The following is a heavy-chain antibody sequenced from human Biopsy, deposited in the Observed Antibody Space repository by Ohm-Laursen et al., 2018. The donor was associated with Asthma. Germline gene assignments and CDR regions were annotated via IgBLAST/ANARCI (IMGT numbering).Heavy chain of an antibody. J-gene: IGHJ3*02. D-gene: IGHD1-1*01. CDR3: VRGGTDDAFDI. Sequence: SLRLSCSASGFTFDDYAMSWVRQAPGKGLEWVGVISKDASTQDYADSVKGRFTMARDNSKNTLDLQMNSLREEDTAVYYCVRGGTDDAFDIWGQGTVVSVSS. CDR1: GFTFDDYA. V-gene: IGHV3-30*01. CDR2: ISKDASTQ.